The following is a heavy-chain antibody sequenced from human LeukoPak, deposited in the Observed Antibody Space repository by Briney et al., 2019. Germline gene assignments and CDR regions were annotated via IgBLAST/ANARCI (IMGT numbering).Heavy chain of an antibody. V-gene: IGHV1-18*01. CDR1: GYTSTSYG. D-gene: IGHD2-2*01. CDR3: ARDSWVVVVPAFSAFDI. CDR2: ISAYNGNT. Sequence: GASVKVSCKASGYTSTSYGISWVRQAPGQGLEWMGWISAYNGNTNYAQKLQGRVTMTTDTSTSTAYMELRSLRSDDTAVYYCARDSWVVVVPAFSAFDIWGQGTMVTVSS. J-gene: IGHJ3*02.